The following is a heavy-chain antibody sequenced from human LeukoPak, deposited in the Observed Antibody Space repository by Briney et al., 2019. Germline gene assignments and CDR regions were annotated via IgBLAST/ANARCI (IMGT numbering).Heavy chain of an antibody. V-gene: IGHV4-59*01. J-gene: IGHJ4*02. Sequence: SETLSLTCTVSGGSISSYYWSWIRQPPGKGLEWIGYIYYSVSTNYNPSLKSRVTISVDTSKNQFSLKLSSVTAADTAVYYCARSYSSSSYFDYWGQGTLVTVSS. CDR3: ARSYSSSSYFDY. CDR2: IYYSVST. D-gene: IGHD6-13*01. CDR1: GGSISSYY.